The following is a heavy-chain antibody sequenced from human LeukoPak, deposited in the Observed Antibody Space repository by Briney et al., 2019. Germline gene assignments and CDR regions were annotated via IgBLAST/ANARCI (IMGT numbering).Heavy chain of an antibody. CDR2: ISSSGSTI. V-gene: IGHV3-11*01. J-gene: IGHJ4*02. Sequence: GGSLRLSCAASGFTFSDYYMGWVRQAPGKGLEWVSYISSSGSTIYYADSVKGRFTISRDNAKNSLYLQMNSLRAEDTAVYYCARDEEQWLIPDYWGQGTLVTVSS. CDR1: GFTFSDYY. CDR3: ARDEEQWLIPDY. D-gene: IGHD6-19*01.